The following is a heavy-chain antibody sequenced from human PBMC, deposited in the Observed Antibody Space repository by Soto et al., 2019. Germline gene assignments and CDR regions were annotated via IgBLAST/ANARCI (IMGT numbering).Heavy chain of an antibody. CDR2: INSDGSST. Sequence: GGSLRLSCEASGFTFSNYWMHWVRQAPGKGLVWVSRINSDGSSTSYADSVKDRFTISRDNAKNTLFLQMNSLRAEDTALYYCATGTNWFDPWGQGTLVTVS. V-gene: IGHV3-74*01. CDR1: GFTFSNYW. CDR3: ATGTNWFDP. J-gene: IGHJ5*02.